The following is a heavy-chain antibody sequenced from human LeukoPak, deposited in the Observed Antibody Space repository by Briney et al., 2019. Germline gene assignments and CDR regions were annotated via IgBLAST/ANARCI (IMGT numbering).Heavy chain of an antibody. CDR1: GGSISSYY. CDR3: ARQQYYDFWSGYQSPTYFDY. J-gene: IGHJ4*02. V-gene: IGHV4-59*08. CDR2: ILHIGVT. D-gene: IGHD3-3*01. Sequence: PSGALSLTCTVSGGSISSYYWSWIRQPPGKGLEWIGYILHIGVTNYNPSLKSRVTISVDTSKNQFSLKLSSVTAADTAVYYCARQQYYDFWSGYQSPTYFDYWGQGTLVTVS.